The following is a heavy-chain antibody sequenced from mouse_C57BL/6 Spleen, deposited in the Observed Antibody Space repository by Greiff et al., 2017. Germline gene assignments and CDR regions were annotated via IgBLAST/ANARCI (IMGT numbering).Heavy chain of an antibody. CDR3: ARTDGYYPFDY. J-gene: IGHJ2*01. CDR2: IYPGDGDT. Sequence: VQLQESGAELVKPGASVKISCKASGYAFSSYWMNWVKQRPGKGLEWIGQIYPGDGDTNYNGKFKGKATLTADKSSSTAYMQLSSLTSEDSAVYFCARTDGYYPFDYWGQGTTLTVSS. V-gene: IGHV1-80*01. D-gene: IGHD2-3*01. CDR1: GYAFSSYW.